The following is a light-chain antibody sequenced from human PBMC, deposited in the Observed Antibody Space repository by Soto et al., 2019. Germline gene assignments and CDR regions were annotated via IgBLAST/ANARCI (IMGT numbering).Light chain of an antibody. V-gene: IGLV2-14*01. CDR1: SSDVGGYKY. J-gene: IGLJ1*01. CDR2: EVS. Sequence: QSALTQPASVSGSPGQSVTISCTGTSSDVGGYKYVSWYQHHPGKAPKLIIYEVSNRPSGVSNRFSGSKSGNTASLTISGLQAEDEADYYCSSYTSTITLDIFGTGTRSPS. CDR3: SSYTSTITLDI.